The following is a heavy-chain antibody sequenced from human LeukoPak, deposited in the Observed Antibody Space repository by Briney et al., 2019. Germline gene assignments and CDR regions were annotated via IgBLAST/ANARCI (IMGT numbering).Heavy chain of an antibody. J-gene: IGHJ4*02. CDR2: INPSGGST. V-gene: IGHV1-46*01. CDR3: AREVVPPATGFDY. Sequence: ASVKVSCKASGYTFTGYYMHWVRQAPGQGLEWMGIINPSGGSTSYAQKFQGRVTLTRDMSTSTVYMELSSLRSEDTAVYYCAREVVPPATGFDYWGKGTLVTVSS. D-gene: IGHD2-2*01. CDR1: GYTFTGYY.